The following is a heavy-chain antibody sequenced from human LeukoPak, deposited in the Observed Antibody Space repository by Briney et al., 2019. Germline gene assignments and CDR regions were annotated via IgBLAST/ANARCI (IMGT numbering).Heavy chain of an antibody. CDR2: SNAGNVNT. V-gene: IGHV1-3*02. D-gene: IGHD1-26*01. Sequence: ASVKVSCKASGHTFITYAIHWVRQAPGQRLEWMGWSNAGNVNTKYSQEFQGRVTFTRDTSASTAYTELSSLRSEDTAVYYCARGWEGYMDVWGQGTTVTVSS. CDR3: ARGWEGYMDV. CDR1: GHTFITYA. J-gene: IGHJ6*02.